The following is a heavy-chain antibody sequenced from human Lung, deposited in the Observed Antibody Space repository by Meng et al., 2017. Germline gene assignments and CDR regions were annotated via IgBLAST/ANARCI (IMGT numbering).Heavy chain of an antibody. CDR2: INTNTGNP. CDR3: ASGWFGELFGYFDL. J-gene: IGHJ2*01. Sequence: QVNLWKSGAESKTPGSSEKVSCQASGYTVTSYAMNWVRQAPGQGLEWMGWINTNTGNPTYAQGFTGRFVFSLDTSVSTAYLQISSLKAEDTAVYYCASGWFGELFGYFDLWGRGTLVTASS. CDR1: GYTVTSYA. V-gene: IGHV7-4-1*02. D-gene: IGHD3-10*01.